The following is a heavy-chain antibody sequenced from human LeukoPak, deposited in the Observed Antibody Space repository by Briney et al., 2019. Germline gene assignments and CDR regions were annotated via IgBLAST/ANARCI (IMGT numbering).Heavy chain of an antibody. CDR3: ARGCRDGYNWACSGWANFDY. V-gene: IGHV1-2*04. J-gene: IGHJ4*02. CDR2: INPNSGGT. CDR1: GYTFTGYY. Sequence: ASVKVSCKASGYTFTGYYMHWVRQAPGQGLEWMGWINPNSGGTNYAQKFQGWVTMTRDTSISTAYMELSRLRSEDTAVYYCARGCRDGYNWACSGWANFDYWGQGTLVTVSS. D-gene: IGHD5-24*01.